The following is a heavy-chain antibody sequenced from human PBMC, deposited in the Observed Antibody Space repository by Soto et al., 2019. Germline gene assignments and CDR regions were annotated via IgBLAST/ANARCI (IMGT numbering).Heavy chain of an antibody. CDR2: INAANGDT. D-gene: IGHD6-13*01. J-gene: IGHJ5*02. Sequence: ASGKVSCKASGYTFTSYGIHWVRQAPGQRLEWMGWINAANGDTKYSPKFQGRVTITRDTSASTAYMELSSLRSEDTAVYYCVRRHVSATGIDWFDPWGQGTLVT. CDR1: GYTFTSYG. V-gene: IGHV1-3*01. CDR3: VRRHVSATGIDWFDP.